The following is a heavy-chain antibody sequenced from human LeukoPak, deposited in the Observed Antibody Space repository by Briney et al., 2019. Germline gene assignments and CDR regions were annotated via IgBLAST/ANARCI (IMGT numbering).Heavy chain of an antibody. CDR3: ARDFRDYGGNFNWFDP. Sequence: ASVKVSCKASGYTFTSYAMHWVRQAPGQRLEWMGWVNAGNGNTKYSQKFQGRVTITRDTPASTAYMELSSLRSEDTAVYYCARDFRDYGGNFNWFDPWGQGTLVTVSS. V-gene: IGHV1-3*01. D-gene: IGHD4-23*01. CDR1: GYTFTSYA. CDR2: VNAGNGNT. J-gene: IGHJ5*02.